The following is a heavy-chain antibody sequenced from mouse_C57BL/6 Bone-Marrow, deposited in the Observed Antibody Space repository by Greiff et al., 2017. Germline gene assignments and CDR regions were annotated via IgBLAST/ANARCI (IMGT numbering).Heavy chain of an antibody. CDR3: AREYYGSSHYYAMDY. D-gene: IGHD1-1*01. CDR1: GYTFTDHT. CDR2: IYPRDGST. V-gene: IGHV1-78*01. Sequence: QVQLKESDAELVKPGASVKISCKVSGYTFTDHTIHWMKQRPEQGLEWIGYIYPRDGSTKYNEKFKGKATLTADKSSSTAYMQLNSLTSEDSAVYFCAREYYGSSHYYAMDYWGQGTSVAVSS. J-gene: IGHJ4*01.